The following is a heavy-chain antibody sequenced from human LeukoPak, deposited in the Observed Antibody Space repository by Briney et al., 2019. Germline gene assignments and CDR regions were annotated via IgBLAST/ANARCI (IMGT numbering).Heavy chain of an antibody. CDR2: ISGSGGTT. CDR3: AKAGSVLGATDWFDP. J-gene: IGHJ5*02. CDR1: GFTFNNYA. V-gene: IGHV3-23*01. Sequence: GGSLRLSCSAPGFTFNNYAMNSVRQAPGKVLELVSRISGSGGTTYCADSVEGRFTSSRDNSKNTLYLQMNSLRVEDTAVYYCAKAGSVLGATDWFDPWGQGTLVTVSS. D-gene: IGHD1-26*01.